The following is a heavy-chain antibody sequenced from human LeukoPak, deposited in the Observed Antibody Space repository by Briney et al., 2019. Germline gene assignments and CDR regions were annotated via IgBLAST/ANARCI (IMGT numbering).Heavy chain of an antibody. V-gene: IGHV3-11*01. CDR2: ISSSGSTI. CDR1: GFTFSEYY. J-gene: IGHJ4*02. CDR3: AREGGYDSSGYFDY. D-gene: IGHD3-22*01. Sequence: GGSLRLSCAASGFTFSEYYMSWIRQSPGKGLEWVSYISSSGSTIYYADSVKGRFNISRDNAKNSLYLQMSSLRAEGTAVYYCAREGGYDSSGYFDYWGQGTLVTVSS.